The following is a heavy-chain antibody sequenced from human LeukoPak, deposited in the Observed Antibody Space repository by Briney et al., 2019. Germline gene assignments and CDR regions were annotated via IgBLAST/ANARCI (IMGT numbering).Heavy chain of an antibody. CDR2: ISPNSGGT. J-gene: IGHJ2*01. CDR1: GYTFTGFY. D-gene: IGHD7-27*01. Sequence: ASVRVSCKPSGYTFTGFYIHWVRQAPGQGLEWMGWISPNSGGTDYAQRFQGRVTMTRDTSISTAYMELSSLRSDDTAVYYCAIQPWGSGDNWYFDLWGRGTLVTVSS. CDR3: AIQPWGSGDNWYFDL. V-gene: IGHV1-2*02.